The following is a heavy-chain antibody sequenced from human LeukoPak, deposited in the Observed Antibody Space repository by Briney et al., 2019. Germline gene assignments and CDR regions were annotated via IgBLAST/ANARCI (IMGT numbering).Heavy chain of an antibody. Sequence: SETLSLTCTVSGGSISSGGYYWSWIRQHPGKGLEWIGYIYYSGSTYYNPSLKGRVTISVDTSKNQFSLKLSSVTAADTAVYYCARDPGLRIAAAGHYYYYGMDVWGQGTTVTVSS. D-gene: IGHD6-13*01. V-gene: IGHV4-31*03. J-gene: IGHJ6*02. CDR2: IYYSGST. CDR1: GGSISSGGYY. CDR3: ARDPGLRIAAAGHYYYYGMDV.